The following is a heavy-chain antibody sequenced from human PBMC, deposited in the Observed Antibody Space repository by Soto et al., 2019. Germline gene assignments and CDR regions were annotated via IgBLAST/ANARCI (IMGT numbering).Heavy chain of an antibody. J-gene: IGHJ1*01. Sequence: QVQLVQSGAEVKKPGASVKVSCKASVFSVDTTYCIHWVRRAPGQGLEWMGSINPNSGDTTYAQTFQGRVTITRDASISTAYMEVSSLTSDATAVYYCGSRGSGPSPDVGHWGHGNVVTVSS. CDR2: INPNSGDT. D-gene: IGHD2-15*01. CDR1: VFSVDTTYC. CDR3: GSRGSGPSPDVGH. V-gene: IGHV1-2*02.